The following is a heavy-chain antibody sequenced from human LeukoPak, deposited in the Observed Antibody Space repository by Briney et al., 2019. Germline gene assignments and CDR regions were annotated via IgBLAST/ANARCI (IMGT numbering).Heavy chain of an antibody. V-gene: IGHV3-21*04. CDR3: AKAKQLAASPDY. CDR2: ISSSSSYI. CDR1: GFTFSSYS. Sequence: PGGSLRLSCAASGFTFSSYSMNWVRQAPGKGLEWVSSISSSSSYIYYPDSVKGRFTISRDNSKNTLYLQMNSLRAEDTAVYYCAKAKQLAASPDYWGQGTLVTVSS. J-gene: IGHJ4*02. D-gene: IGHD6-13*01.